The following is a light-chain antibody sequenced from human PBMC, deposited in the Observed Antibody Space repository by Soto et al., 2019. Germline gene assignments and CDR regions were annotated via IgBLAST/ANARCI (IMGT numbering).Light chain of an antibody. J-gene: IGKJ2*01. CDR3: QQSFSTPPT. CDR1: QDISNW. V-gene: IGKV1-12*01. Sequence: DIQMTQSPSSVSASVGDRVTISCRASQDISNWLAWYQQKPGEAPKFLIYAASNLQSGVPSKFSVSGSGTDFTLTISSLQPEDFASFYCQQSFSTPPTFGQGTKLAIK. CDR2: AAS.